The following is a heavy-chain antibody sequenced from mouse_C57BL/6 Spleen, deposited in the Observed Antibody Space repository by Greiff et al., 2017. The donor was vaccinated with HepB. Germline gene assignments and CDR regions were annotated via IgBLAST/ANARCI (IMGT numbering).Heavy chain of an antibody. V-gene: IGHV1-82*01. CDR2: IYPGDGDT. D-gene: IGHD2-3*01. CDR3: ARERLLR. CDR1: GYAFSSSW. Sequence: QVQLKESGPELVKPGASVKISCKASGYAFSSSWMNWVKQRPGKGLEWIGRIYPGDGDTNYNGKFKGKATLTADKSSSTAYMQLSSLTSEDSAVYFCARERLLRWGQGTTLTVSS. J-gene: IGHJ2*01.